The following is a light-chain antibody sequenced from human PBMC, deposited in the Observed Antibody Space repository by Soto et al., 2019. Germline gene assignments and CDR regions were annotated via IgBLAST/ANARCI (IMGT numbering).Light chain of an antibody. CDR1: PSVSSNY. CDR3: EQYGRPPLT. Sequence: ELVLTQSPATLSLSPGERATLSCVASPSVSSNYVAWYQQKPGLAPRLVIYDASRTATAVPATFVASGSGTDITLSISRLEPEDFAVYYCEQYGRPPLTFGGGTKLEIK. V-gene: IGKV3D-20*01. CDR2: DAS. J-gene: IGKJ4*01.